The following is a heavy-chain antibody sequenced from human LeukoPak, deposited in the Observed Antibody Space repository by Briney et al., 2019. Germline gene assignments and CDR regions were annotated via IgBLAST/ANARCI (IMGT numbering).Heavy chain of an antibody. V-gene: IGHV4-38-2*02. CDR3: ARVLKAYYYDSSGPFDY. CDR1: GYSITSGYY. CDR2: IYYNGIA. Sequence: SETLSLTCTVSGYSITSGYYWGWIRQAPGKRLEWIGNIYYNGIAYYNPSLKSRVSISVDTSKNQFSLKLTSVTAADTAVYYCARVLKAYYYDSSGPFDYWGQGTLVTVSS. D-gene: IGHD3-22*01. J-gene: IGHJ4*02.